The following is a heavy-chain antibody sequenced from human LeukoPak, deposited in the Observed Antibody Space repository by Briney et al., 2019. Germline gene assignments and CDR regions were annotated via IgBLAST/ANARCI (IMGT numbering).Heavy chain of an antibody. D-gene: IGHD6-19*01. J-gene: IGHJ6*02. CDR3: AKAGYSSGWTRYYGMDV. V-gene: IGHV3-23*01. CDR1: GFTFSSYV. Sequence: GGSLRLSCAASGFTFSSYVMSWVRQAPGKGLEWVSAIIGSGGSTYYADSVKGRFTISRDNSNNTLYLQMNSLRPDDTAVYYCAKAGYSSGWTRYYGMDVWGQGTTVAVSS. CDR2: IIGSGGST.